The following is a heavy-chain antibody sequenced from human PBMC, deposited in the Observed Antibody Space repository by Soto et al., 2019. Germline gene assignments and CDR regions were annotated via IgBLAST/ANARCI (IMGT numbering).Heavy chain of an antibody. Sequence: GGSLRLSCAASGFPFSDFYMSWIRQAPGKGLEWLAHISGSGDTIYHAESVKGRFTISRDNAKNSVYLQMDRLNADDAAVYFCARDPSVEYGSSRHYFDLWGQGALVTVSS. CDR2: ISGSGDTI. J-gene: IGHJ4*02. CDR3: ARDPSVEYGSSRHYFDL. V-gene: IGHV3-11*01. CDR1: GFPFSDFY. D-gene: IGHD6-19*01.